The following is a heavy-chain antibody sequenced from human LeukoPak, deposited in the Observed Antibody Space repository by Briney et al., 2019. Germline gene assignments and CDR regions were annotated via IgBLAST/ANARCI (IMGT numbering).Heavy chain of an antibody. J-gene: IGHJ6*02. Sequence: PSETLSLTCTVSGGSISHYYWSWIRQPPGKGLEWIGYIYYSGSTNYNPSLKSRVTISVDTSKNQFSLKLSSVTAADTAVYHCARGPMTTVTTRSYYCGMDVWGQGATVTVSS. CDR3: ARGPMTTVTTRSYYCGMDV. D-gene: IGHD4-17*01. CDR1: GGSISHYY. V-gene: IGHV4-59*08. CDR2: IYYSGST.